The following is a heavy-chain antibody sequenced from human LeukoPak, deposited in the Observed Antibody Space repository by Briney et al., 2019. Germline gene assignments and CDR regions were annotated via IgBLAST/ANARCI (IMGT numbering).Heavy chain of an antibody. CDR1: GYTFASYA. D-gene: IGHD3-10*01. J-gene: IGHJ5*02. CDR2: INAGNGNT. V-gene: IGHV1-3*01. Sequence: ASVKVSCTASGYTFASYAMHWVRQAPGQRLEWMGWINAGNGNTKYSQKFQGRVTITRDTSASTAYMELSSLRSEDTAVYHCARAQAGRISGSLDPWGQGTLVTVSS. CDR3: ARAQAGRISGSLDP.